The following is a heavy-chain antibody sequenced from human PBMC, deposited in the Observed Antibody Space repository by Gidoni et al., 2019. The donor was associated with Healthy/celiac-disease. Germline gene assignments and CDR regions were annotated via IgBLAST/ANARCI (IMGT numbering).Heavy chain of an antibody. CDR2: ISYDGSNK. J-gene: IGHJ4*02. CDR3: ARDYGDYGYIDY. CDR1: CFTFSSYA. V-gene: IGHV3-30-3*01. D-gene: IGHD4-17*01. Sequence: QVQLVESGGGVVQPGRSLRLSFAASCFTFSSYAMHWVRQAPGKGLEWVAVISYDGSNKYYADSVKGRFTISRDNSKNTLYLQMNSLRAEDTAVYYCARDYGDYGYIDYWGQGTLVTVSS.